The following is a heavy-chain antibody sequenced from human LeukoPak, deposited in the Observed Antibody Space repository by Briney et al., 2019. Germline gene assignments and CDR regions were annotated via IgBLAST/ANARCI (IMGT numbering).Heavy chain of an antibody. V-gene: IGHV3-30*02. CDR3: AKDHGSSDWYYFDY. CDR1: GFTFSSYA. J-gene: IGHJ4*02. CDR2: IHYDGSNN. Sequence: GGSLRLSCAASGFTFSSYAMNWVRQAPGKGLEWVAFIHYDGSNNYYADSVKGRFTISRDNSKNTLYLQMNTLRADDTAVYYCAKDHGSSDWYYFDYWGQGTLVTVSS. D-gene: IGHD6-13*01.